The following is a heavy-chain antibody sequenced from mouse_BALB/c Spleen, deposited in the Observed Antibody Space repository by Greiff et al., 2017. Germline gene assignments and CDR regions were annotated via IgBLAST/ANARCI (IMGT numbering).Heavy chain of an antibody. Sequence: EVQLVESGGGLVQPGGSLKLSCAASGFTFSSYTMSWVRQTPEKRLEWVAYISNGGGSTYYPDTVKGRFTISRDNAKNTLYLQMSSLKSEDTAMYYCATGTGDYWGQGTTLTVSS. V-gene: IGHV5-12-2*01. J-gene: IGHJ2*01. D-gene: IGHD4-1*01. CDR2: ISNGGGST. CDR3: ATGTGDY. CDR1: GFTFSSYT.